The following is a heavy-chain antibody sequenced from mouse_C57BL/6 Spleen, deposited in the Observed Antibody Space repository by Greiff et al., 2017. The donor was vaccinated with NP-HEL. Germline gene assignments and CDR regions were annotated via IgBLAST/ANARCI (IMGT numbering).Heavy chain of an antibody. CDR2: IDPANGNT. Sequence: VCGFNIKNTYMHWVKQRPEQGLEWIGRIDPANGNTKYAPKFQGKATITADTSSNTAYLQLSSLTSEDTAIYYCARDYGYAMDYWGQGTSVTVSS. CDR1: GFNIKNTY. J-gene: IGHJ4*01. D-gene: IGHD1-1*01. CDR3: ARDYGYAMDY. V-gene: IGHV14-3*01.